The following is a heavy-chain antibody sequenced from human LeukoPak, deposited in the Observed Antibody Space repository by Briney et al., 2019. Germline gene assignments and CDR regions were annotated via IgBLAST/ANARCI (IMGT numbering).Heavy chain of an antibody. CDR3: ARAYSGSYFYFDY. CDR1: GFTFSSYG. CDR2: IWYDGSNK. D-gene: IGHD1-26*01. J-gene: IGHJ4*02. V-gene: IGHV3-33*01. Sequence: GGSLRLSCAASGFTFSSYGMHWVRQAPGKGLEWVAVIWYDGSNKYYADSVRGRFTISRVNSKNTLYLQMNSLRAEDTAVYYCARAYSGSYFYFDYWGQGTLVTVSS.